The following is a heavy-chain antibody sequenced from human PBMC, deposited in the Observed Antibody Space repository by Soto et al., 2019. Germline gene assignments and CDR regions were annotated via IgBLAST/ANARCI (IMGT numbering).Heavy chain of an antibody. Sequence: SGPTLVNHTDTLTLTCTASGFSLSNARMGVSWIRQPPGKALEWLAHIFSNDEKSYSTSLKSRLTISKDTSKSQLVLTMTNMDPVDTASYYCARIYTVTTSFYYCDGLDVWGQGTTVTVSS. D-gene: IGHD4-4*01. CDR1: GFSLSNARMG. CDR3: ARIYTVTTSFYYCDGLDV. V-gene: IGHV2-26*01. J-gene: IGHJ6*02. CDR2: IFSNDEK.